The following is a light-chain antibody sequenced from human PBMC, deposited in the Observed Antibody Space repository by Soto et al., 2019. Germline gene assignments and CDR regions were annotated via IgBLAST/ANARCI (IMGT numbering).Light chain of an antibody. CDR2: DAS. V-gene: IGKV3-11*01. J-gene: IGKJ5*01. CDR3: QQRADWPIT. CDR1: QSVSSN. Sequence: EIVMTQSPVTLFVSAGERATLSSRASQSVSSNLGWYQQKPGQAPRLLIYDASNRATGIPARFSGSGSGTDFTLTISSLEPDDFAVYYCQQRADWPITFGQGTRLEIK.